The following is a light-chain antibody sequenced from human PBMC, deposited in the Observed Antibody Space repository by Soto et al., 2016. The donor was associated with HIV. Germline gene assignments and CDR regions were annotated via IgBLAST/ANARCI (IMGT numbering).Light chain of an antibody. Sequence: SSELTQGPAVSVALGQTVRITCQGDSLRRFHASWYQQRAGQAPVLVIFVNDYRPSGIPDRFSGSSSGNTASLTITGAQAEDEAVYYCNSRDSSGNHYVFGTGTRVT. CDR2: VND. J-gene: IGLJ1*01. V-gene: IGLV3-19*01. CDR3: NSRDSSGNHYV. CDR1: SLRRFH.